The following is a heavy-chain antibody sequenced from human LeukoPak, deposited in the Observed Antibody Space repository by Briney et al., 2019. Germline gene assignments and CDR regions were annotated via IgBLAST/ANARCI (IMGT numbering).Heavy chain of an antibody. CDR2: IYSGGST. CDR1: GLTVSSTY. V-gene: IGHV3-66*01. CDR3: ARDLLEWYFDY. D-gene: IGHD3-3*01. Sequence: GGSLRLSCAASGLTVSSTYMSWVRQTPGKGLEWVSVIYSGGSTYYADSVRGRFTISRDNSKNTLYLQMNSLRAEDTAVYYCARDLLEWYFDYWGQGTLVTVSS. J-gene: IGHJ4*02.